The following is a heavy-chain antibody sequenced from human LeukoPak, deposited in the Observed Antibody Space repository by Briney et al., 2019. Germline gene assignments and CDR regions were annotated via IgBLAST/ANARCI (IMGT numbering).Heavy chain of an antibody. CDR2: IIPIFGTA. J-gene: IGHJ4*02. CDR1: GGTFGSYA. D-gene: IGHD6-25*01. V-gene: IGHV1-69*05. Sequence: GSSVKVSCKASGGTFGSYAISWVRQAPGQGLEWMGGIIPIFGTANYAQKFQGRVTITTDESTSTAYMELSSLRSEDTAVYYCASAATLTYSSGFDYWGQGTLVTVSS. CDR3: ASAATLTYSSGFDY.